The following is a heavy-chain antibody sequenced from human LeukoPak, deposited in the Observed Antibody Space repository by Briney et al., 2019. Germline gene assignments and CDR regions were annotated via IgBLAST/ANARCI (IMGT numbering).Heavy chain of an antibody. V-gene: IGHV4-59*01. J-gene: IGHJ6*02. Sequence: YXXXXIRQPPGXGXEWIGYIYYSGSTNYNPSLKSRVTISVDTSKNQFSLKLSSVTAADTAVYYCASDSGYYGMDVWGQGTTVTVSS. CDR3: ASDSGYYGMDV. D-gene: IGHD3-22*01. CDR1: YX. CDR2: IYYSGST.